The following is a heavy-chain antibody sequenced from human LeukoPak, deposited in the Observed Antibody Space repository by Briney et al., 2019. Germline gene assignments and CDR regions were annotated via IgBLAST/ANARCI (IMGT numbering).Heavy chain of an antibody. CDR3: ASRPTIFGVVILTS. V-gene: IGHV1-2*04. J-gene: IGHJ4*02. CDR2: INPNSGGT. Sequence: GASVKVSCKASGYTFTGYYMHWVRQAHGQGLEWMGWINPNSGGTNYAQKFQGWVTMTRDTSISTAYMELSRLRSDDTAVYYCASRPTIFGVVILTSWGQGTLVTVSS. CDR1: GYTFTGYY. D-gene: IGHD3-3*01.